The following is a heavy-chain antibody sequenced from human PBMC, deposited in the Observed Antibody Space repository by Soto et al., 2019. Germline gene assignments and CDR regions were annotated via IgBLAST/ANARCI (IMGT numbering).Heavy chain of an antibody. J-gene: IGHJ4*02. Sequence: EVQLVESGGGLVKPGGSLRLSCAASGFTFSTYSLHWVRQAPGKGLEWVSSISSTSSYIYYADSVKGRFTISRDNAKNSLYLQMNSLRGEDTAVYYCVRDVNYYDSSGYRDYWGQGTLVTVSS. CDR1: GFTFSTYS. V-gene: IGHV3-21*01. CDR3: VRDVNYYDSSGYRDY. CDR2: ISSTSSYI. D-gene: IGHD3-22*01.